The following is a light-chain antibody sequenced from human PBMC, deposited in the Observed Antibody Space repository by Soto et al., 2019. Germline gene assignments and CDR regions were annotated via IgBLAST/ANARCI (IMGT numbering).Light chain of an antibody. CDR2: GAS. Sequence: EIVMTQSPATLSVSPGERATLSCRASQTVGSNLAWYQQRPDQAPRLLIYGASTRATGIPARFSGSGSGTEFTLTISSLQSEDSAVYYCQQYNSWPQYTFGQGTKLEIK. CDR1: QTVGSN. CDR3: QQYNSWPQYT. J-gene: IGKJ2*01. V-gene: IGKV3-15*01.